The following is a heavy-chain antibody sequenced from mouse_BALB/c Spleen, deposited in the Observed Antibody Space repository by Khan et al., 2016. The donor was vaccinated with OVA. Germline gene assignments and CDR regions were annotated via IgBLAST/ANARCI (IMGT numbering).Heavy chain of an antibody. D-gene: IGHD2-14*01. CDR3: VRDGAYHRNDGWFAY. CDR1: GYTFTSYT. Sequence: LEESGAELARPGASVKMSCKASGYTFTSYTIHWIKKRPGQGLEWIGYINPSNGYTNYNQKFKDKATLTTGKSSTTAYLQLSSLTSDDSAVYNCVRDGAYHRNDGWFAYWGQGTLVTVSA. V-gene: IGHV1-4*01. J-gene: IGHJ3*01. CDR2: INPSNGYT.